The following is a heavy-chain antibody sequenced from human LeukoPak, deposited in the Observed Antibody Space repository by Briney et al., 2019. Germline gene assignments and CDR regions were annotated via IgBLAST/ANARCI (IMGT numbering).Heavy chain of an antibody. D-gene: IGHD3-22*01. V-gene: IGHV3-30*18. Sequence: GGSLRLSCAASGFTFSSYGMHWVRQAPGKGLEWVAVISYDGSNKYYADSVKGRFTISRDNSRNTLYLQMNSLRAEDTAVYYCAKDPLGSGYGRYFDYWGQGTLVTVSS. CDR3: AKDPLGSGYGRYFDY. J-gene: IGHJ4*02. CDR1: GFTFSSYG. CDR2: ISYDGSNK.